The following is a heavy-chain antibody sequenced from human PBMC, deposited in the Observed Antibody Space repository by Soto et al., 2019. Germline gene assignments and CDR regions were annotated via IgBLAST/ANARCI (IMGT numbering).Heavy chain of an antibody. CDR2: IIPIFGTA. V-gene: IGHV1-69*01. D-gene: IGHD1-1*01. CDR1: GGTFSSYA. CDR3: ARDSSTTGTRTPNWFDP. Sequence: QVQLVQSGAEVKKPGSSVKVSCKASGGTFSSYAISWVRQAPGQGLEWMGGIIPIFGTANYAQKFQGRVTITADESTSTAYMGLSSLRSEETAVYYCARDSSTTGTRTPNWFDPWGQGTLVTVSS. J-gene: IGHJ5*02.